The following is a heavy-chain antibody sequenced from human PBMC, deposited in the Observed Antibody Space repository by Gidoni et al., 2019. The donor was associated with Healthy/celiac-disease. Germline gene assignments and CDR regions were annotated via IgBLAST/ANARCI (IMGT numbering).Heavy chain of an antibody. J-gene: IGHJ3*02. CDR3: TTSLLWFGELSPTDAFDI. CDR2: IKSKTDGGTT. Sequence: EVQLVESGGGLVKPGGSLRLSCAASVFTFSTAWMNWVRQAPGKGLEWVGRIKSKTDGGTTDYAAPVKGRFTISRDDSKNTLYLQMNSLKTEDTAVYYCTTSLLWFGELSPTDAFDIWGQGTMVTVSS. D-gene: IGHD3-10*01. V-gene: IGHV3-15*07. CDR1: VFTFSTAW.